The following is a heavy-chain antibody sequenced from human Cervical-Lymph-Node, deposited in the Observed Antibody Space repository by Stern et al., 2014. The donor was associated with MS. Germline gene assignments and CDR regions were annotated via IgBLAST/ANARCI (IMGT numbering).Heavy chain of an antibody. CDR3: ARQKWDRDTYFEY. J-gene: IGHJ4*02. CDR1: GESIAGYY. D-gene: IGHD1-26*01. V-gene: IGHV4-59*08. CDR2: IYYSGYT. Sequence: QLQLQESGPGLVKPSETLSLTCTVSGESIAGYYWNWIQQPPGKGLEWIGYIYYSGYTTYNPSLKSRVTISLDTSKSHFSLKVTSVTAADTAIYYCARQKWDRDTYFEYWGQGSLVTVSS.